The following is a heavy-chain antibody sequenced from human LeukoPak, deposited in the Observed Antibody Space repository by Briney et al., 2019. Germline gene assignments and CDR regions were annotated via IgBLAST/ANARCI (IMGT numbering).Heavy chain of an antibody. V-gene: IGHV3-9*01. D-gene: IGHD6-13*01. Sequence: PGGSLRLSCAASGFTFDDYAMHWVRQAPGKGLEWVSGISWNSGSIGYADSVKGRFTISRDNAKNTLYLQMNSLRLEDTAVYYCAKDLTEFGSSWHNKFDCWGQGTLVTVSS. CDR3: AKDLTEFGSSWHNKFDC. J-gene: IGHJ4*02. CDR2: ISWNSGSI. CDR1: GFTFDDYA.